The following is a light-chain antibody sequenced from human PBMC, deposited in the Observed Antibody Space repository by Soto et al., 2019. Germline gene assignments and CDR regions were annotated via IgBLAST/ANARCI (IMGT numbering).Light chain of an antibody. CDR2: DSS. CDR1: QSVTTH. CDR3: QPRVNRVT. V-gene: IGKV3-11*01. J-gene: IGKJ4*01. Sequence: EIVLPQSPATVYLSPGERASLSCRASQSVTTHLAWYQQKPGQAPRLLIYDSSNRATGIPPRFSGSGSGTDFTLTISSLESEEFAVYYCQPRVNRVTFGGGTKVDI.